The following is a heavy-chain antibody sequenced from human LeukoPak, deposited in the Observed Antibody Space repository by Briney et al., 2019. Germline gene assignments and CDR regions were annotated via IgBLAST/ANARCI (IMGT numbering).Heavy chain of an antibody. Sequence: GGSLRLSCAASGFTFSSYAMTWARQAPGKGLEWVSDISYSGGTTYYADSVKGRFSISRDKSKNTLYLHMTSLRDEDTAVYYCAEQSGLYSGYSNFDSWGQGTLVTVSS. CDR2: ISYSGGTT. CDR1: GFTFSSYA. J-gene: IGHJ4*02. D-gene: IGHD5-12*01. CDR3: AEQSGLYSGYSNFDS. V-gene: IGHV3-23*01.